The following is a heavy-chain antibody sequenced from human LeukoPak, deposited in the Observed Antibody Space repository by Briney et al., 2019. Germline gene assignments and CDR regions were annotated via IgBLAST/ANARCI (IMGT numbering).Heavy chain of an antibody. CDR2: ISSSSSTI. CDR1: GFTFSSYS. V-gene: IGHV3-48*01. J-gene: IGHJ4*02. CDR3: AREIQAPGRTHDY. Sequence: GGSLRLSCAASGFTFSSYSMNWVRQAPGKGLEWVSYISSSSSTIYYADSVKGRFTISRDNAKNSLYLQMNSLRAEDTAVYYCAREIQAPGRTHDYWGQGTLVTVSS.